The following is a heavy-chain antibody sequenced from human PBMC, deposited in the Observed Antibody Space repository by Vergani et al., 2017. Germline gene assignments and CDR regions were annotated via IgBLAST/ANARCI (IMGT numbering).Heavy chain of an antibody. CDR3: AQSGSIAAAGPDY. V-gene: IGHV3-21*01. Sequence: EVQLVESGGGLVKPGGSLRLSCAASGFTFSSYSMNWVRQAPGKGLEWVSSISSSSSYIYYADSVKGRFTSSRDNAKNSLYLQMNSLRAEDTAVYYCAQSGSIAAAGPDYWGQGTLVTVSS. CDR1: GFTFSSYS. J-gene: IGHJ4*02. CDR2: ISSSSSYI. D-gene: IGHD6-13*01.